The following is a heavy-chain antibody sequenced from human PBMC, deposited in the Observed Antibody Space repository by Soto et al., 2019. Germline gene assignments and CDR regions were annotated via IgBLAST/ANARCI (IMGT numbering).Heavy chain of an antibody. Sequence: SLRLSCAASGFIFDNYGVHWVRQAPGKGLEWVAVISFDGSNKYYADFVQGRFAISRDNSKNTLYLEMNSLRAEDTAIYYCAKVHEVTYYGMDVWGQGTTVTVSS. CDR1: GFIFDNYG. D-gene: IGHD2-21*02. CDR3: AKVHEVTYYGMDV. J-gene: IGHJ6*02. V-gene: IGHV3-30*18. CDR2: ISFDGSNK.